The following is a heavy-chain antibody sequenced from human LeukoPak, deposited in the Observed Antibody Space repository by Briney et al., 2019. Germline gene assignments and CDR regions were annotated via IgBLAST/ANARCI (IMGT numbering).Heavy chain of an antibody. CDR3: ARGVVVAP. CDR1: GGIFSRYA. V-gene: IGHV1-69*01. Sequence: SVKVSCKASGGIFSRYAISWVRQAPGQGLEWMGGLVPRFGTPNQAQKFQGRVTITADESISTAYMELSSLRSEDTAVYYCARGVVVAPWGQGTLVTVSS. J-gene: IGHJ5*02. CDR2: LVPRFGTP. D-gene: IGHD2-2*01.